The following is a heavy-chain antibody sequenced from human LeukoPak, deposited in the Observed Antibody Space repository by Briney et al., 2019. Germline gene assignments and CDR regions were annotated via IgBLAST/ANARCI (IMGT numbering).Heavy chain of an antibody. D-gene: IGHD2-15*01. Sequence: GGSLRLSCVTSGFTFRNYGMNWVRQAPGKGLEWVSGISGSGSGTYYADSVKGRFTISRDNSKNTLFLQMTSLGAEDTAIYYCVKDSDTPSCFDFWGQGTPLIVSS. J-gene: IGHJ4*02. CDR2: ISGSGSGT. CDR3: VKDSDTPSCFDF. CDR1: GFTFRNYG. V-gene: IGHV3-23*01.